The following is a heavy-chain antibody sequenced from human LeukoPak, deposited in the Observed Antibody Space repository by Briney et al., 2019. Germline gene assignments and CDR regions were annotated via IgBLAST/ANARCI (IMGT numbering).Heavy chain of an antibody. Sequence: SVKVSCKASGGTFSSYAISWVRQAPGQGLEWMGGIIPIFGTANYAQKFQGRVTITADESTSTAYMELSSLRSEDTAVYYCATSPIAVAGTGEYWGQGTLVTVSS. CDR1: GGTFSSYA. J-gene: IGHJ4*02. CDR2: IIPIFGTA. CDR3: ATSPIAVAGTGEY. V-gene: IGHV1-69*13. D-gene: IGHD6-19*01.